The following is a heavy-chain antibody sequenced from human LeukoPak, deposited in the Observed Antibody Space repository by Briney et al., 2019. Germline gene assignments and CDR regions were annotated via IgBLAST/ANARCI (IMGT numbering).Heavy chain of an antibody. CDR3: AKDPNGDYVGAFDF. Sequence: AGSLRLSCAGSGFTFSIYAMHWVRQAPGKGLEWVSTITATTRSTSYADSVKGRFTISRDNSKRTLYLQMNSLRVEDTAMYYCAKDPNGDYVGAFDFWGQGTLVSVSS. D-gene: IGHD4-23*01. V-gene: IGHV3-23*01. CDR1: GFTFSIYA. CDR2: ITATTRST. J-gene: IGHJ3*01.